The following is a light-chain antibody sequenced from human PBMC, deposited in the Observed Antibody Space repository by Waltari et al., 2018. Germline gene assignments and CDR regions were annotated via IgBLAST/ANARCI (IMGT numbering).Light chain of an antibody. CDR3: QSTDSSSTFYV. V-gene: IGLV3-25*03. Sequence: SYELTQPPSVSVFPGQTARIPCSGDALPTQYVYWYQQRPGQAPIQVTYKDTERPSGTPERFSGATSGTTVTLTITGVQAEDEADYYCQSTDSSSTFYVFGPGTKVTVL. CDR1: ALPTQY. CDR2: KDT. J-gene: IGLJ1*01.